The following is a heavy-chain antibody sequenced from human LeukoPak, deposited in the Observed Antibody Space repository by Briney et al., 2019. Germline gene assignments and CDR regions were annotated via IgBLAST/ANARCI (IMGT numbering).Heavy chain of an antibody. Sequence: PGESLKISCKGCGYSFTSYWIGWVRQMPGKGLEWMGIIYPGDSDTRYSPSFQGQVTISADKSISTAYLQWSSLKASDTAMYYCATGREYSSSPYRFDYWGQGTLVTVSS. CDR3: ATGREYSSSPYRFDY. V-gene: IGHV5-51*01. J-gene: IGHJ4*02. CDR1: GYSFTSYW. CDR2: IYPGDSDT. D-gene: IGHD6-6*01.